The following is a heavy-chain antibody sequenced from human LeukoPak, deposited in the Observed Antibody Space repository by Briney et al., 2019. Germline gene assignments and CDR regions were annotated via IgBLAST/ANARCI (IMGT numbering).Heavy chain of an antibody. CDR1: GGSFSGYY. Sequence: SETLSLTCAVYGGSFSGYYWSWIRQPPGKGLEWIGEINHSGSTNYNPSLKSRVTISVDTSKNQFSLKLSSVTAADTAVYYCAIIAAAGTGYWGQGTLVTVSS. V-gene: IGHV4-34*01. D-gene: IGHD6-13*01. CDR3: AIIAAAGTGY. CDR2: INHSGST. J-gene: IGHJ4*02.